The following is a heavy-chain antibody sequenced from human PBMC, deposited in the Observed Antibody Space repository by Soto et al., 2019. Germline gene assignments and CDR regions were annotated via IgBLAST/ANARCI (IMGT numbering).Heavy chain of an antibody. CDR2: IYYSGST. CDR1: GGSISSGYYY. CDR3: ARVPVVVAALYLDY. D-gene: IGHD2-15*01. J-gene: IGHJ4*01. Sequence: SETLSLTCPVSGGSISSGYYYWSWIRQPPGKGLEWIGYIYYSGSTYYNPSLKSRVTISVDTSKNQFSLKLSSVTAADTAVYYCARVPVVVAALYLDYWGQGSLVTV. V-gene: IGHV4-30-4*01.